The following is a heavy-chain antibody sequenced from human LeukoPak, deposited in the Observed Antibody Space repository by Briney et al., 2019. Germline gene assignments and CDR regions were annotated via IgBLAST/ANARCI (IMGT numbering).Heavy chain of an antibody. CDR1: GYSLTSYW. CDR2: IYPGDSDT. Sequence: GESLKISCKGSGYSLTSYWIGWVRQMPGKGLEWMGIIYPGDSDTRYSPSFQGQVTISADKSISTAYLQWSSLKASDTAMYYCARHVVRVAAHYYYYMDVWGKGTTVTVSS. D-gene: IGHD2-15*01. J-gene: IGHJ6*03. V-gene: IGHV5-51*01. CDR3: ARHVVRVAAHYYYYMDV.